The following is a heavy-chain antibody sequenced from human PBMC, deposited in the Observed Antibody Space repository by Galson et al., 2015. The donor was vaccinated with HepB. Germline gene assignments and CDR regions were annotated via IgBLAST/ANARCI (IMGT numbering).Heavy chain of an antibody. D-gene: IGHD6-13*01. CDR1: GYTLTELS. CDR2: FDPEDGET. J-gene: IGHJ4*02. Sequence: SVKVSCKVSGYTLTELSMHWVRQAPGKGLEWMGGFDPEDGETIYAQKFQGRVTMTEDTSTDTAYMELSSLRSEDTAVYYCATGFTGVIAAAGFFDYWGQGTLVTVSS. CDR3: ATGFTGVIAAAGFFDY. V-gene: IGHV1-24*01.